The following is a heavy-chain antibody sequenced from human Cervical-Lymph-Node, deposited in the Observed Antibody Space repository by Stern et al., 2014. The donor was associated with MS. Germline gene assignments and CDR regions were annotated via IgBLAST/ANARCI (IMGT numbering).Heavy chain of an antibody. J-gene: IGHJ4*02. CDR1: GFTFSDYY. Sequence: VHLVESGGGLVKPGGSLRLSCAASGFTFSDYYMSWIRQAPGKGLEWVSYISSSSSYTNYADSVKGRFTISRDNAKNSLYLQMNSLRAEDTAVYYCARSRVYVWGSYRYTAFDYWGQGTLVTVSS. V-gene: IGHV3-11*06. CDR3: ARSRVYVWGSYRYTAFDY. CDR2: ISSSSSYT. D-gene: IGHD3-16*02.